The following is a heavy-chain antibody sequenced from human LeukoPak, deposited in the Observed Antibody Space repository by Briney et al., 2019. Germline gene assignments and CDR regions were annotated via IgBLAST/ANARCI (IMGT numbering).Heavy chain of an antibody. D-gene: IGHD5-18*01. Sequence: ASVKCSCKASGYTFTSYGISWVRQAPGQGLAWMGWVSAYNGNTNYAQKLQGRVTMTTDTSTSTAYMELRSLRSDDTAVYYCARDQGLWHEYFQHWGQGTLVTVSS. CDR2: VSAYNGNT. J-gene: IGHJ1*01. V-gene: IGHV1-18*01. CDR1: GYTFTSYG. CDR3: ARDQGLWHEYFQH.